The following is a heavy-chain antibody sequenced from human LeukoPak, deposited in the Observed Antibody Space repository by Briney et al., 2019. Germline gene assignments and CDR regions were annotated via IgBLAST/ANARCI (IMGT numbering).Heavy chain of an antibody. D-gene: IGHD1-26*01. CDR1: GYTFTGYY. J-gene: IGHJ6*02. V-gene: IGHV1-2*02. CDR2: INPNSGGT. CDR3: ARASGSPYYYYYYGMDV. Sequence: EASVKVSCKASGYTFTGYYMHWVRQAPGQGLEWMGWINPNSGGTNYAQKFQGRVTMTRDTSISTAYMELSRLRSDDTAVYYCARASGSPYYYYYYGMDVWGQGTTVTASS.